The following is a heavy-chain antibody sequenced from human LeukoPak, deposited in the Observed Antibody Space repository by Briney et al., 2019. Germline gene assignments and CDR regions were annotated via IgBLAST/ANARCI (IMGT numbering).Heavy chain of an antibody. CDR2: INAGNGNT. J-gene: IGHJ4*02. CDR1: GYTFTSYA. Sequence: ASVKVSCKASGYTFTSYAMHWVRQAPGQRLEWMGWINAGNGNTKYSQKFQGRVTITRDTSASTAYMELSSLRSEDTAVYYCARSGSYSTTLDYWGQGTLVTVSS. CDR3: ARSGSYSTTLDY. D-gene: IGHD1-26*01. V-gene: IGHV1-3*01.